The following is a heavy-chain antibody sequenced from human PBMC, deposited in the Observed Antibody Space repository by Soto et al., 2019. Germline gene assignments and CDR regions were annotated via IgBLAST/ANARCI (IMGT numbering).Heavy chain of an antibody. D-gene: IGHD3-10*01. CDR3: ARARAQQMVRGVKSWFDP. J-gene: IGHJ5*02. CDR1: GYTFTSYD. Sequence: ASVKVSCKASGYTFTSYDINWVRQATGQGLEWMGWMNPNSGNTGYAQKFQGRVTMTRNTSISTAYMELSSLRSEDTAVYYCARARAQQMVRGVKSWFDPWGQGALVTVSS. CDR2: MNPNSGNT. V-gene: IGHV1-8*01.